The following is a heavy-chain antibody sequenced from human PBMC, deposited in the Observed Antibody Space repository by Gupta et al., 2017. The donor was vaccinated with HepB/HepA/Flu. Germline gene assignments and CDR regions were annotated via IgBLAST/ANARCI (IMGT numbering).Heavy chain of an antibody. V-gene: IGHV3-43*02. Sequence: EVQLVESGGGVVQPGGSLRLSCAASGFTFPDYALHWVRQAPGRPLEWVSIITGDGGRTYYADSVKGRFTISRDDSKYSLFLQMNSLRTDDTALYYCAKGGTYSGYFYYGMDVWGQGTTVSVS. J-gene: IGHJ6*02. CDR1: GFTFPDYA. D-gene: IGHD1-26*01. CDR3: AKGGTYSGYFYYGMDV. CDR2: ITGDGGRT.